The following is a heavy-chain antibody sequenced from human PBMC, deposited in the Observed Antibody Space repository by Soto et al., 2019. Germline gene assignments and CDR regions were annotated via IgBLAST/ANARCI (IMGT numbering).Heavy chain of an antibody. CDR1: GGSISNGGYS. J-gene: IGHJ3*02. V-gene: IGHV4-30-2*01. CDR3: ARTPDI. Sequence: SETLSLTSAVSGGSISNGGYSWSWIRQPPGKGLEWIGYIYHNGSTYYNTSLKSRVTISEDRSKNQFSLKLSSVTAADTAVYYCARTPDIWGQGTMVT. CDR2: IYHNGST.